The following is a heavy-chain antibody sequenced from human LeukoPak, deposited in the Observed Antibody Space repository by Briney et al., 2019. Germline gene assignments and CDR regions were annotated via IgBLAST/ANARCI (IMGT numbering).Heavy chain of an antibody. CDR1: GGTFSSYA. J-gene: IGHJ6*03. CDR3: ARDSRVSKRIFGVVTGYYYMDV. V-gene: IGHV1-69*01. CDR2: IIPIFGTA. Sequence: GASVKVSCKASGGTFSSYAISWVRQAPGQGLEWMGGIIPIFGTANYAQKFQGRVTITADESTSTAYMELSSLRSEDTAVYYCARDSRVSKRIFGVVTGYYYMDVWGKGTTVTVSS. D-gene: IGHD3-3*01.